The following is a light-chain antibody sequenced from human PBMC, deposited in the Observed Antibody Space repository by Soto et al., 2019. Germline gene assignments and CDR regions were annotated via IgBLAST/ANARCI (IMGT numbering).Light chain of an antibody. CDR3: QQRNSWPLT. V-gene: IGKV3-11*01. J-gene: IGKJ4*01. Sequence: VLPQSPDTLSLSPGERATLSCRASQDVGKFLVWYHQKPGLSPSLVISEASKRATDIPDRFSGSGSGTAFTLTINRLEPEDVGFYYCQQRNSWPLTFGGGTKVELK. CDR2: EAS. CDR1: QDVGKF.